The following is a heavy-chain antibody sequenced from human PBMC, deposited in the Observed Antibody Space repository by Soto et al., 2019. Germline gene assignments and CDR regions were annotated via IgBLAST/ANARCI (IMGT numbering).Heavy chain of an antibody. CDR1: GGSISSYY. J-gene: IGHJ6*03. D-gene: IGHD5-12*01. CDR3: AREDSGYDLKGYYYYYMDV. Sequence: SETLSLTCTVSGGSISSYYWSWIRQPPGKGLEWIGYIYYSGSTNYNTSLKSRVTISVDTSKNQFSLKLSSVTAADTAVYYCAREDSGYDLKGYYYYYMDVWGKGTTVTVSS. V-gene: IGHV4-59*01. CDR2: IYYSGST.